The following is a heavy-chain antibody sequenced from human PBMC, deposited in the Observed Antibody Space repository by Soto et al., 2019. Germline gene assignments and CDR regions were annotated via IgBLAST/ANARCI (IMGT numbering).Heavy chain of an antibody. CDR3: ARRWGFTFDY. CDR2: IYHSGST. CDR1: GGSISSYY. D-gene: IGHD1-26*01. Sequence: SETLSLTCTVSGGSISSYYWSWIRQPPGKGLEWIGYIYHSGSTNYNPSLKSRVTISVDTSKNQFSLKLSSVTAADTAVYYCARRWGFTFDYWGQGTLVTVSS. J-gene: IGHJ4*02. V-gene: IGHV4-59*08.